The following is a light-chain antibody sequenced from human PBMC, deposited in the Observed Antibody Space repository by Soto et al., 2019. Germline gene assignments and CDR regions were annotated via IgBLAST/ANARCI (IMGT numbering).Light chain of an antibody. CDR3: SSNAGTNKMV. V-gene: IGLV2-8*01. J-gene: IGLJ2*01. CDR2: EVS. CDR1: SSDVGGYNY. Sequence: QSALTQPPSASGSPGQSVTISCTGTSSDVGGYNYVSWYQQHPGKVPKLMISEVSKRPSGVPDRFSGSKSGNTASLSVSGLQAEDEADYYCSSNAGTNKMVFGGGTKVTVL.